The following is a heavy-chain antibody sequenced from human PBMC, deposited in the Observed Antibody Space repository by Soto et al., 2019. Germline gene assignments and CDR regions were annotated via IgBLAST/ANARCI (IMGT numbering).Heavy chain of an antibody. CDR1: GGTFSSYA. D-gene: IGHD1-26*01. J-gene: IGHJ6*02. V-gene: IGHV1-69*13. CDR3: ERDRWELQNPHRFYYYYGMDV. Sequence: GASVKVSCKASGGTFSSYAISWVRQAPGQGLEWMGGIIPIFGTANYAQKFQGRVTITADESTSTAYMELSSLRSEDTAVYYCERDRWELQNPHRFYYYYGMDVWGQGTTVTVSS. CDR2: IIPIFGTA.